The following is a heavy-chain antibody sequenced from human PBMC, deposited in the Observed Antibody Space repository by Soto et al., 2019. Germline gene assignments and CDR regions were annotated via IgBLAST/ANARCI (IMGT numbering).Heavy chain of an antibody. CDR2: ISAYNGNT. CDR3: ARSDLAYDYIWGQGVGTAFDI. Sequence: GASVKVSCKASGYTFTSYGISWVRQAPGQGLEWMGWISAYNGNTNYAQKLQGRVTMTTDTSTSTAYMELRSLRSDDTAVYYCARSDLAYDYIWGQGVGTAFDIWGQGTMVTVSS. D-gene: IGHD3-16*01. J-gene: IGHJ3*02. CDR1: GYTFTSYG. V-gene: IGHV1-18*01.